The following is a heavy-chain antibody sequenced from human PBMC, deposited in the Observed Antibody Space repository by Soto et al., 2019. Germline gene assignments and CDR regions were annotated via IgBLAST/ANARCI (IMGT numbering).Heavy chain of an antibody. D-gene: IGHD3-10*01. CDR2: IYYSGST. J-gene: IGHJ4*02. Sequence: PSKTLSLTCTVSGGSISSGGYYWSWIRQHPGKGLEWIGYIYYSGSTYYNPSLKSRVTISVDTSKNQFSLKLSSVTAADTAVYYCARAVVRGVIIDYWGQGTLVTVSS. V-gene: IGHV4-31*03. CDR1: GGSISSGGYY. CDR3: ARAVVRGVIIDY.